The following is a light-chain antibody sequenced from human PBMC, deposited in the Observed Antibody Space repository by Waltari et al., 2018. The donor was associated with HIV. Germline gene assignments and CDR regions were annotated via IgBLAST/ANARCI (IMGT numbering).Light chain of an antibody. CDR1: QSAATN. V-gene: IGKV3-15*01. J-gene: IGKJ2*01. CDR3: QQYNTSPT. CDR2: AAT. Sequence: EILMTQSPATLAVSPGGRATLSCRASQSAATNIAWYQQRPGQPIRLLIFAATTTAAGVPGRFSGGGSGINFTLTINNLQSDDSAVYFCQQYNTSPTFGRGTKVEV.